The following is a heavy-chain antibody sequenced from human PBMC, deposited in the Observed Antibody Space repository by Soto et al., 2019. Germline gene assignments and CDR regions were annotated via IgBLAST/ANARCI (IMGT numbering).Heavy chain of an antibody. CDR1: GFRFSIYS. V-gene: IGHV3-48*02. Sequence: EVQLVESGGALVQRGGSLTLSCAASGFRFSIYSMNWVRQAPGKGLEWSAYITSDTKTIKYAESVKGRFTISRDNAKNSVYLQMGNLSDEDTAVYYCARSVEGHFDYWGQGTVVTVSS. D-gene: IGHD6-19*01. CDR3: ARSVEGHFDY. CDR2: ITSDTKTI. J-gene: IGHJ4*02.